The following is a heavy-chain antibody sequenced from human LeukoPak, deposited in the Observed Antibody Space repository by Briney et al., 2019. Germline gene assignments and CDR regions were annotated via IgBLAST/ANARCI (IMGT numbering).Heavy chain of an antibody. Sequence: ASVKVSCKASGYTSTSYDINWVRQATGQGLEWMGWMNPNSGNTGYVQKFQGRVTITRNTSISTAYMELSSLRSEDTAVYYCARGLTEPYYYYYMDVWGKGTTVTVSS. J-gene: IGHJ6*03. CDR2: MNPNSGNT. V-gene: IGHV1-8*03. D-gene: IGHD1-14*01. CDR3: ARGLTEPYYYYYMDV. CDR1: GYTSTSYD.